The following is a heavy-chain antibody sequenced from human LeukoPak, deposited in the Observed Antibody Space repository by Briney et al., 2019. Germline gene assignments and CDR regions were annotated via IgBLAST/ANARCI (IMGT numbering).Heavy chain of an antibody. CDR3: ARVRQYYDSSGYGGYFDY. J-gene: IGHJ4*02. V-gene: IGHV3-53*01. CDR2: IYSGGST. CDR1: GFTVSSNY. D-gene: IGHD3-22*01. Sequence: GGSLRLSCAASGFTVSSNYMSWVRQAPGKGLEWVSVIYSGGSTYYADSVKGRFTISRDNSKNTLYLQMNSLRAEDTAVYYCARVRQYYDSSGYGGYFDYWGQGTLVTVS.